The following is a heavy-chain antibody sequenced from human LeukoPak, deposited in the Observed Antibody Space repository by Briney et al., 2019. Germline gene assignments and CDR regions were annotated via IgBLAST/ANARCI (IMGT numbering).Heavy chain of an antibody. D-gene: IGHD6-13*01. J-gene: IGHJ4*02. Sequence: KPSETLSLXCTASGGSISSSSYYWGWIRQPPGKGLEWIGSIYYSGSTYYNPSLKSRVTISVDTSKNQFSLKLSSVTAADTAVYYCARLFVDSSSSYWGQGTLVTVSS. CDR2: IYYSGST. CDR1: GGSISSSSYY. V-gene: IGHV4-39*01. CDR3: ARLFVDSSSSY.